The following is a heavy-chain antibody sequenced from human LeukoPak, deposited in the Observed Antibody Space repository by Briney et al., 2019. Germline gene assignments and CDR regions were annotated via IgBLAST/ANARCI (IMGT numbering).Heavy chain of an antibody. CDR3: ARNRGSSPNFDN. Sequence: SETLSLTCTVSGYSISSGYYWGWIRQPPGKGLEWIGSIYHSGSTYYNPSLKSRVTISVDTSKNQFSLKLSSVTATDTAVYYCARNRGSSPNFDNWGQETLVTASS. D-gene: IGHD6-6*01. CDR1: GYSISSGYY. V-gene: IGHV4-38-2*02. CDR2: IYHSGST. J-gene: IGHJ4*02.